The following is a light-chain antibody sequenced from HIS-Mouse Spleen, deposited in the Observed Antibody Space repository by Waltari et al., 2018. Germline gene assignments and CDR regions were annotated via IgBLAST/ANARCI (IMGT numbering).Light chain of an antibody. CDR3: QQFNSYPYT. J-gene: IGKJ2*01. CDR2: DAS. CDR1: QSVSSY. V-gene: IGKV3-11*01. Sequence: IVLTQSPATLSLSPGERATLSCRASQSVSSYLAWYQQKPGQAPRLLIYDASSLESGVPSRFSGSGSGTDFTLTISSLQPEDFATYYCQQFNSYPYTFGQGTKLEIK.